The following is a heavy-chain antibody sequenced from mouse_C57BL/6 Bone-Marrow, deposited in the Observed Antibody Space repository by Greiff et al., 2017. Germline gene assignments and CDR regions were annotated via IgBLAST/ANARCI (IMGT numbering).Heavy chain of an antibody. CDR3: ARDGYYFLDYAMDY. D-gene: IGHD2-3*01. J-gene: IGHJ4*01. CDR2: IYPRSGNT. V-gene: IGHV1-81*01. Sequence: VQLQPSGAELARPGASVKLSCKASGYTFTSYGISWVKQRTGQGLEWIGEIYPRSGNTYYNEKFKGKATLTADKSSSTAYMELSSLTSEDSAVYFCARDGYYFLDYAMDYWGQGTSVTVSS. CDR1: GYTFTSYG.